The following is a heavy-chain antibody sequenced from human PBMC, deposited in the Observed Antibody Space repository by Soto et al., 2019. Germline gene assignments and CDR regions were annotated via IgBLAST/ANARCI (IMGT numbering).Heavy chain of an antibody. J-gene: IGHJ4*02. CDR3: ALTYYYGPGDY. V-gene: IGHV4-34*01. CDR1: GGSFSGYY. CDR2: INHSGST. Sequence: QVQLQQWGAGLLKPSETLSLTCAVYGGSFSGYYWSWIRQPPGKGLEWIGEINHSGSTNYNPSLKSRVTISVDTSKNQFSLKLSSVTAADTAVYSCALTYYYGPGDYWGQGTLVTVSS. D-gene: IGHD3-10*01.